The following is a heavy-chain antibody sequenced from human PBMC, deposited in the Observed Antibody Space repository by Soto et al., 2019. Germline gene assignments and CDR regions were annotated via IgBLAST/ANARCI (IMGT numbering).Heavy chain of an antibody. CDR2: IYYSGST. D-gene: IGHD1-26*01. J-gene: IGHJ4*02. V-gene: IGHV4-30-4*01. CDR1: GGSISSGDYY. Sequence: SETLSLTXTVSGGSISSGDYYWGWIRQPPGKGLEWIGYIYYSGSTYYNPSLKSRVTISVDTSKNQFSLKLSSVTAADTAVYYCARGIVGAKGYFDYWGQGTLVTVSS. CDR3: ARGIVGAKGYFDY.